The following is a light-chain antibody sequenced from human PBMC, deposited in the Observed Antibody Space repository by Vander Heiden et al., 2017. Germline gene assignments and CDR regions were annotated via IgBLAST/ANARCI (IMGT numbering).Light chain of an antibody. CDR3: AAWDDSLSVV. Sequence: SVLTQPPSASGTPGQRVTISCSGSSSNIGSNYVYWYQQLPVTAPKLLIYRNNQRPSGVPDRFSGSKSGTSASLAISGLRSEDEADYYCAAWDDSLSVVFGGGTKLTVL. V-gene: IGLV1-47*01. CDR1: SSNIGSNY. J-gene: IGLJ2*01. CDR2: RNN.